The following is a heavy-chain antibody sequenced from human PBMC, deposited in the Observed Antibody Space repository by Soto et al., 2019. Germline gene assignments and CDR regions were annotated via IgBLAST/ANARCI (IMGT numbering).Heavy chain of an antibody. D-gene: IGHD1-26*01. CDR2: ISYDGSNK. J-gene: IGHJ4*02. CDR1: GFTFSSYG. V-gene: IGHV3-30*18. CDR3: PKDVGPVGIGS. Sequence: QVQLVESGGGVVQPGRSLRLSCAASGFTFSSYGMHWVRQAPGKGLEWVAVISYDGSNKYYADSVKGRFTISRDNSKNTLYVQTTSLRGEGTGGYYCPKDVGPVGIGSWGQGTPVTVPS.